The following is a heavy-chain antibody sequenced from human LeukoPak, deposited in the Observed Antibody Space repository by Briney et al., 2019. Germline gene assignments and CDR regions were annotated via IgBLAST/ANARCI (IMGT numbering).Heavy chain of an antibody. J-gene: IGHJ3*02. V-gene: IGHV3-72*01. CDR2: SRNRANSHTT. D-gene: IGHD1-26*01. CDR1: GFTLSDQF. Sequence: PGGSLRLSCAASGFTLSDQFMDWVRQAPGKGLEWIGRSRNRANSHTTEYAASVKGRFTVSRDDSGNLMYLQMNSLKIEDTAVYFCTRDGSRSGNTAFDIWGQGTEVTVSS. CDR3: TRDGSRSGNTAFDI.